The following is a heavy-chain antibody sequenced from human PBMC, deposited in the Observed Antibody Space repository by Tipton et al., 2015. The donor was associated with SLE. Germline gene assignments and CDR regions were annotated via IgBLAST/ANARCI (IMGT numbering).Heavy chain of an antibody. V-gene: IGHV3-49*04. D-gene: IGHD6-13*01. CDR3: TRVSSSSWYSRYAFDI. CDR2: IRSKAYGGTT. Sequence: SLRLSCAAAGFTFSDHCMSWVRQAPGKGLEWVGFIRSKAYGGTTEYAASVKGRFTISRDDSKSIAYLQMNSLKTEDTAVYYCTRVSSSSWYSRYAFDIWGQGTMVTVSS. J-gene: IGHJ3*02. CDR1: GFTFSDHC.